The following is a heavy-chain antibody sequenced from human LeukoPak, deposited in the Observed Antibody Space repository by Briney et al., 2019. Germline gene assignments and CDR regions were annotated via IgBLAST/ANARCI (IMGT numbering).Heavy chain of an antibody. Sequence: GGSLRLSCAASGFTFSSNSMTWVRQAPGKGLEWVSFISSSGSYICYADSVKGRFTISRDNAKNSLYLQMDSLRAEDTAVYYCARDSSSSPDYWGQGTLVTVSS. J-gene: IGHJ4*02. CDR2: ISSSGSYI. CDR3: ARDSSSSPDY. D-gene: IGHD6-6*01. V-gene: IGHV3-21*01. CDR1: GFTFSSNS.